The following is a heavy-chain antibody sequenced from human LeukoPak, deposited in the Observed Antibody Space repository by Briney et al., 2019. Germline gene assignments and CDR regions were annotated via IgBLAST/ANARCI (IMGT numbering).Heavy chain of an antibody. CDR2: IWYDGSNK. V-gene: IGHV3-33*01. J-gene: IGHJ4*02. Sequence: GGSLRLSCTASRFTFRSYGMHWVRQAPGKGLEWVAVIWYDGSNKYYADSVKGRFTISRDNSKNTLYLQMNSLRAEDTAVYYCARDVSTHYFDYWGQGILATVSS. CDR3: ARDVSTHYFDY. CDR1: RFTFRSYG.